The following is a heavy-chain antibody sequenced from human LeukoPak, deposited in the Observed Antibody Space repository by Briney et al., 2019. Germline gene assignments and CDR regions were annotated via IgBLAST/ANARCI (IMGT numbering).Heavy chain of an antibody. J-gene: IGHJ2*01. CDR2: IRSTANGYAT. Sequence: GGSLRLSCAASGFTFSGSALHWVRQASGKGLEWVGRIRSTANGYATAYAASVKGRFTISRDDSRNTLDLQMNSLKTEDTAVYYCTTGLLVGPKGYFDLWGRGTLVTVSS. D-gene: IGHD2-15*01. V-gene: IGHV3-73*01. CDR3: TTGLLVGPKGYFDL. CDR1: GFTFSGSA.